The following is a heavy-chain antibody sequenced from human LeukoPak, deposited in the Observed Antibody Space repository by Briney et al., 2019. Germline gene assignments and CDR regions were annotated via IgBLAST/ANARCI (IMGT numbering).Heavy chain of an antibody. CDR2: IYTSGRT. CDR1: GDSISSYY. Sequence: SETLSLTCTVSGDSISSYYWSWIRQPAGKGLEWTGRIYTSGRTNYNPSLKSRVSMSVDTSKNQFSLRLKSVTAADTAVYYCARLINKPIAATGTGPFDHWGQGTLVTVSS. J-gene: IGHJ4*02. D-gene: IGHD6-13*01. V-gene: IGHV4-4*07. CDR3: ARLINKPIAATGTGPFDH.